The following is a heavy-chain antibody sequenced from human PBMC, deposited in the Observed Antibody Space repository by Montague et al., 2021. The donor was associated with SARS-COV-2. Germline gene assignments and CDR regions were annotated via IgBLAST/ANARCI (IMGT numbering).Heavy chain of an antibody. CDR1: GGSFGAYY. CDR2: INHSGST. Sequence: SETLSLTCAVYGGSFGAYYWSWIRQPPGKGLEWIGEINHSGSTNYNPSLKSRVTISVDTSKNQFSLKLSSVTAADTAVYYCARGLGRIEDVWGQGTTVTVSS. J-gene: IGHJ6*02. D-gene: IGHD1-26*01. CDR3: ARGLGRIEDV. V-gene: IGHV4-34*01.